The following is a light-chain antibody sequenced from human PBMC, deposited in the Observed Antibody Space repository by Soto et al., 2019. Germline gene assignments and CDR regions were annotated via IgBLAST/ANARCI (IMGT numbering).Light chain of an antibody. CDR2: HAS. CDR1: QSISTY. Sequence: DIQMTQSPSSLSASVGDRVTITCRASQSISTYLNWYQQKPGTAPKLLIYHASSLQSGVPSRFSGSGSGTDFTLTINSLQPEDFATYYCQQSDSTSLVKFGQGTRLEIK. J-gene: IGKJ5*01. CDR3: QQSDSTSLVK. V-gene: IGKV1-39*01.